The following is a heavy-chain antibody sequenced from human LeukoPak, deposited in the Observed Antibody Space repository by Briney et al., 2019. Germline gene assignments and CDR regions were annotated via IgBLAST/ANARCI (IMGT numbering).Heavy chain of an antibody. D-gene: IGHD6-13*01. Sequence: PSETLSLTCTVSGGSISTYYWSWIRQPPGKGLEWIGYVYTSGSTNYNPSLKSRVTISVDTSKNQFSLKLSSVTAADTAVYYCARDSGAAAPWFDPWGQGTLVTVSS. V-gene: IGHV4-59*01. J-gene: IGHJ5*02. CDR3: ARDSGAAAPWFDP. CDR2: VYTSGST. CDR1: GGSISTYY.